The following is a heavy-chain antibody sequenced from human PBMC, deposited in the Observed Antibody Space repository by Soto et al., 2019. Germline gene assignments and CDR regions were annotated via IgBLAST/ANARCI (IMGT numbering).Heavy chain of an antibody. CDR2: ISYDGSNK. CDR1: GFTFSSYG. Sequence: GGSLRLSCAASGFTFSSYGMHWVRQAPGKGLEWVAVISYDGSNKYYADSVKGRFTISRDNSKNTLYLQMNSLRAEDTAVYYCVKLPVNGQKLVTGSDVWGQGTTVTVSS. V-gene: IGHV3-30*18. J-gene: IGHJ6*02. D-gene: IGHD6-13*01. CDR3: VKLPVNGQKLVTGSDV.